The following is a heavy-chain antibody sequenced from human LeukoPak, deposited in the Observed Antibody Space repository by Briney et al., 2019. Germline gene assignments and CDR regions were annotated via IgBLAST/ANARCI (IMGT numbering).Heavy chain of an antibody. CDR2: ISSSSSYI. CDR1: GFTFSSYD. D-gene: IGHD1-1*01. J-gene: IGHJ4*02. V-gene: IGHV3-21*01. Sequence: GGSLRLSCAASGFTFSSYDMNWVRQAPGKGLDWVSYISSSSSYIYYADSVKGRFTISRDNAKNSLYLQMNSLRAEDTAVYYCARDGGLYDPNYWGQGTLVTVSS. CDR3: ARDGGLYDPNY.